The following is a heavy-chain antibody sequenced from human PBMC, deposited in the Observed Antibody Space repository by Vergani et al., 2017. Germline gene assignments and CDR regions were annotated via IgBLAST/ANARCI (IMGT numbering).Heavy chain of an antibody. Sequence: EVQLVESGGGLVQPGGSLRLSCAASGFTFSSYWMSWVRQAPGKGLEWVANIKQDGSENYYVDAVKGRLTISRDTAKNSVYLQMNSLRAEDTAVYYCARYKVTGTWRGYDYYGMDVWGQGTTVTVSS. CDR2: IKQDGSEN. D-gene: IGHD1-20*01. J-gene: IGHJ6*02. CDR1: GFTFSSYW. V-gene: IGHV3-7*01. CDR3: ARYKVTGTWRGYDYYGMDV.